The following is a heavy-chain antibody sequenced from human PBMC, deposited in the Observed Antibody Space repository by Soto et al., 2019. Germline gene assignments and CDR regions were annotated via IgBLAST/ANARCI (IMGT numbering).Heavy chain of an antibody. V-gene: IGHV3-64*01. CDR1: GFTFNTYA. J-gene: IGHJ4*02. CDR3: ARGVGQCSGANCYDYLDY. Sequence: EVQLVESGGGLVQPGGSLRLSCAASGFTFNTYAMHWVRQAPGKGLEYVSSISTNEITYYTNSVRGRFTISRDNSKNTVYLQMGSLRAEDMAVYYCARGVGQCSGANCYDYLDYWGQGALVTVSS. CDR2: ISTNEIT. D-gene: IGHD5-12*01.